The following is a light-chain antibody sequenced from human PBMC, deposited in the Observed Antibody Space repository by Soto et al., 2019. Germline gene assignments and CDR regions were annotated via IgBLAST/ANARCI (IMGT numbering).Light chain of an antibody. CDR2: GAS. Sequence: EIVLTQSPGTLSLSPGERATLSCWAGQSVSGNFLAWYQVKPGQAPRLVVYGASTRASGFPDRFSGSGSGTDFTLTITRLEPEDFAVYYCQQYGGSPRTFGQGTKVDI. V-gene: IGKV3-20*01. CDR3: QQYGGSPRT. J-gene: IGKJ1*01. CDR1: QSVSGNF.